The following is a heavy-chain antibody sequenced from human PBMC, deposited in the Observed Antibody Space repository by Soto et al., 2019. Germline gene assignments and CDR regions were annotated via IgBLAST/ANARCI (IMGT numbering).Heavy chain of an antibody. V-gene: IGHV1-69*13. J-gene: IGHJ4*02. CDR3: ARVRAYYYDSSGYSGPFDY. D-gene: IGHD3-22*01. CDR2: IIPIFGTA. CDR1: GGTFSSYA. Sequence: SVKVSCKGSGGTFSSYAIIWVRQAPGQGLEWMGGIIPIFGTANYAQKFQGRVTITADESTSTAYMELSSLRSEDTAVYYCARVRAYYYDSSGYSGPFDYWGQGTLVTVSS.